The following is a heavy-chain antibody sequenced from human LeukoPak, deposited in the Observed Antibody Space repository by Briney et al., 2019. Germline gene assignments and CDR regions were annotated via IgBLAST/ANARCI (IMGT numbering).Heavy chain of an antibody. J-gene: IGHJ3*02. V-gene: IGHV3-30-3*01. CDR1: GVTFSSYA. CDR3: ARDRSTSTDAFDI. CDR2: ISYDGSNK. Sequence: PGGSLRLSCAASGVTFSSYAMHWVRQAPGKGLEWVAVISYDGSNKYYADSVKGRFTISRDNSKNTLYLQMNSLRAEDTAVYYCARDRSTSTDAFDIWGQGTMVTVSS. D-gene: IGHD2-2*01.